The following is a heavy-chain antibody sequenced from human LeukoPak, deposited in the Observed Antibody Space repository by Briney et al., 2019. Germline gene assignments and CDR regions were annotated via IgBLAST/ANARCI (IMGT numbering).Heavy chain of an antibody. CDR3: AKDELGIETPFDY. Sequence: GGSLRLSCAASGFTFSSYGMHWVRQAPGKGLEWVAVISYDGSNKYYADSVKGRFTISRDNSKNTLYLQMNSLRAEDTAVYYCAKDELGIETPFDYWGQGTLVTVSS. CDR1: GFTFSSYG. CDR2: ISYDGSNK. J-gene: IGHJ4*02. D-gene: IGHD7-27*01. V-gene: IGHV3-30*18.